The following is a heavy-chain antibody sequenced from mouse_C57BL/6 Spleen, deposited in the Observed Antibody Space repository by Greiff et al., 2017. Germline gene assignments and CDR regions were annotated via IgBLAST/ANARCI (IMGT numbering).Heavy chain of an antibody. CDR2: IDPSDSYT. Sequence: QVQLQQPGAELVKPGASVKLSCKASGYTFTSYWMQWVKQRPGQGLEWIGEIDPSDSYTNYNQKFKGKATLTVDTSASTAYMQLSSLTSEDSAVYYCARPYSFLDVWGTGTTVTVAS. CDR3: ARPYSFLDV. V-gene: IGHV1-50*01. J-gene: IGHJ1*03. D-gene: IGHD1-2*01. CDR1: GYTFTSYW.